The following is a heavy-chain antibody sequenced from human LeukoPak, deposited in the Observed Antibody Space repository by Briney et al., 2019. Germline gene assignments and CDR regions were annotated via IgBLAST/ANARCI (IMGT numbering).Heavy chain of an antibody. CDR1: GFTFSSYG. V-gene: IGHV3-23*01. D-gene: IGHD6-19*01. Sequence: GGTMRLSCAAYGFTFSSYGMSWVRQAPGKGLEWVSAISGSGGSTYYADSVKGRFTISRDNSKNTVHLQMNSLRVEDTAVYFCAREVAGRIEYWGQGALVTVSS. CDR3: AREVAGRIEY. CDR2: ISGSGGST. J-gene: IGHJ4*02.